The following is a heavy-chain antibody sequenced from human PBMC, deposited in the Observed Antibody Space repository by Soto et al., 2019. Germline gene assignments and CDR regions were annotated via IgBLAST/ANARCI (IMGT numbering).Heavy chain of an antibody. CDR1: GFTFSSYG. CDR2: ISYDGSNN. V-gene: IGHV3-30*18. CDR3: AKAKVPAAKYYYYGMDV. D-gene: IGHD2-2*01. J-gene: IGHJ6*02. Sequence: QVQLVESGGGVVQPGRSLRLSCAASGFTFSSYGMHWVRQAPGKGLEWVAVISYDGSNNYYADSVKGRFTISRDNSKNTMYLQMNSLRAEDTAVYYCAKAKVPAAKYYYYGMDVWGQGTTVTVSS.